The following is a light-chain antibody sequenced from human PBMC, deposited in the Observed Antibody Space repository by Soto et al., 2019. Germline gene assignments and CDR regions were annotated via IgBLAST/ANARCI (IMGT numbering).Light chain of an antibody. CDR1: NSDIGTFIY. CDR2: DVS. J-gene: IGLJ3*02. V-gene: IGLV2-14*01. CDR3: IPYTASRTK. Sequence: QSPLTQPASVSGSPGQSSTISCTGTNSDIGTFIYVSWYQQHPGKAPKLLIYDVSNRPSGVSNRFPGSKSGNTASLTVSGLQAEDEADYYCIPYTASRTKFGGGTQLTVL.